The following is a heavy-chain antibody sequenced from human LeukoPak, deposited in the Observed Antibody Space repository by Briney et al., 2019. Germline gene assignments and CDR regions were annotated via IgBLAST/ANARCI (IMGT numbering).Heavy chain of an antibody. D-gene: IGHD2-2*01. V-gene: IGHV4-39*01. CDR1: GDSISSSGYY. CDR3: ARLWGSTSLIDY. J-gene: IGHJ4*02. CDR2: IHHSGNT. Sequence: SETLSLTCSVSGDSISSSGYYWDWIRQPPGKGLEWIGSIHHSGNTNYNPSLKSRVTISVDTSKNQFSLKLSSVTAADTAVYYCARLWGSTSLIDYWGQGTLVTVSS.